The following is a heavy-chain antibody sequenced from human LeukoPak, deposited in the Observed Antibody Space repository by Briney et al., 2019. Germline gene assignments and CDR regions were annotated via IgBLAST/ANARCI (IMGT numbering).Heavy chain of an antibody. J-gene: IGHJ4*02. Sequence: GESLKISCKGSGYSFTSYWISWVRQMPGKGLEWMGRIDPSDSYTNYSPSFQGHVTISADKSISTAYLQWSSLKASDTAMYYCGRQRDGYNWGLDYWGQGTLVTVSS. CDR1: GYSFTSYW. CDR3: GRQRDGYNWGLDY. CDR2: IDPSDSYT. D-gene: IGHD5-24*01. V-gene: IGHV5-10-1*01.